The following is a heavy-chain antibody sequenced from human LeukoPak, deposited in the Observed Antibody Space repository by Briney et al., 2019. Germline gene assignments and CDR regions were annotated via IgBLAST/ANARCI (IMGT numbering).Heavy chain of an antibody. CDR3: ARGRMAVAGSYES. Sequence: PRGSPRLSCAASGITFGSYWMTWVRQAPGKGLECVANIKPDGSEKHYVDSVEGRFTISRDNAKNSLFLEMNSLRAEDTAVYYCARGRMAVAGSYESWGQGTLVTVSS. CDR1: GITFGSYW. CDR2: IKPDGSEK. J-gene: IGHJ4*02. D-gene: IGHD6-19*01. V-gene: IGHV3-7*05.